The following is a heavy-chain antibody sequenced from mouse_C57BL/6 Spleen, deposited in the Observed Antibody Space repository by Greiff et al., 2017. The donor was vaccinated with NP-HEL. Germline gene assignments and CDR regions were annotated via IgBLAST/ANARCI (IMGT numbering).Heavy chain of an antibody. D-gene: IGHD2-3*01. V-gene: IGHV14-3*01. Sequence: EVKLVESVAELVRPGASVKLSCTASGFNIKNTYMHWVKQRPEQGLEWIGRIDPANGNTKYAPKFQGKATITADTSSNTAYLQLSSLTSEDTAIYYCASPLDGYYDYFDYWGQGTTLTVSS. CDR2: IDPANGNT. CDR1: GFNIKNTY. CDR3: ASPLDGYYDYFDY. J-gene: IGHJ2*01.